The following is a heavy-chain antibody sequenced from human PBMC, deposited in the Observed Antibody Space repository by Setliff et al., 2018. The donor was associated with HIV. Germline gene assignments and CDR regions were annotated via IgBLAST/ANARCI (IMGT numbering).Heavy chain of an antibody. Sequence: TSETLSLTCTVSGDSIITYYWTWIRQPPGKGLEWIGYIHHSGSSDYTPSLRSRVTMSVDTSKNQFSLKLTPVTAADTAVYYCAREHDYSNYRRLDSWGQGILVTVSS. J-gene: IGHJ4*02. CDR2: IHHSGSS. CDR1: GDSIITYY. V-gene: IGHV4-4*08. D-gene: IGHD4-4*01. CDR3: AREHDYSNYRRLDS.